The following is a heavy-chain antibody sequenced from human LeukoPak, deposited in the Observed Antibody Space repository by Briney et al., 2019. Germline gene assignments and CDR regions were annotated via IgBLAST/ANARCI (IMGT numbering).Heavy chain of an antibody. CDR3: ARMGSVTTPGFDS. D-gene: IGHD4-17*01. CDR2: IDWDDDK. J-gene: IGHJ4*02. Sequence: SGPTLVNPTQTLTLTCTFSGFSLSTSGMRVSWIRQPPGKALEWLARIDWDDDKFYSTSLKTRLTISKDTSKNQVVLTMTNMDPVDRATYYCARMGSVTTPGFDSWCQGTLVTVSS. V-gene: IGHV2-70*04. CDR1: GFSLSTSGMR.